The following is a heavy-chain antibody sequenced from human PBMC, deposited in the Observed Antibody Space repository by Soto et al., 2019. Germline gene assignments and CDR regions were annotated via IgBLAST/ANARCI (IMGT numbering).Heavy chain of an antibody. V-gene: IGHV3-30*18. D-gene: IGHD3-22*01. J-gene: IGHJ4*01. CDR3: AKDTYYHDSSGYYVFDY. CDR1: DFTFSSYG. Sequence: QVQLVESGGGVVQPGRSLTLSCAASDFTFSSYGIHWVRQAPGKGLEWVAVISYDGSNKQYGDSVKGRLTMSRDNSKNAXHLQMSSLRVEDTAVYYCAKDTYYHDSSGYYVFDYWGQGTLVTVSS. CDR2: ISYDGSNK.